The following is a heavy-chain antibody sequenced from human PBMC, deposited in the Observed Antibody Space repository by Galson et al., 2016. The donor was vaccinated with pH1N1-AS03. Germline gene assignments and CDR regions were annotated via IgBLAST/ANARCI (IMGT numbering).Heavy chain of an antibody. CDR1: GGSFTYYY. CDR3: ARHGRPHSGVLTALTAFDY. J-gene: IGHJ4*02. Sequence: LSLTCNVSGGSFTYYYWSWIRQPPGKGLEWIGYIYYSGSTNYHPSLRSRLTISLDTSKNQISLELSSVTAAATAVYYCARHGRPHSGVLTALTAFDYWGPGALVTVSS. CDR2: IYYSGST. D-gene: IGHD3-9*01. V-gene: IGHV4-59*08.